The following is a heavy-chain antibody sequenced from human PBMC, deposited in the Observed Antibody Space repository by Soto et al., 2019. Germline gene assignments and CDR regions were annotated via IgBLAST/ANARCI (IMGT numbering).Heavy chain of an antibody. Sequence: EVQLLESGGGLVQPGGSLRLSCAVSGFTFTNYAMTWVRQAPGMGLEWVSVISESGYTTYYADSVKGRFTISRDNSKNTLYLQMSSLRVEDTAVYYCARTWGIAAAATSRDYWGQGTLVTVSS. CDR2: ISESGYTT. V-gene: IGHV3-23*01. J-gene: IGHJ4*02. CDR1: GFTFTNYA. D-gene: IGHD6-13*01. CDR3: ARTWGIAAAATSRDY.